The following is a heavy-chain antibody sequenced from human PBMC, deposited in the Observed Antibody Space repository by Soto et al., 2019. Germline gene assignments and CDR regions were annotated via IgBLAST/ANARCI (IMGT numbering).Heavy chain of an antibody. Sequence: SETLSLTCTVSGGSISSYYWSWIRQPPGKGLEWIGYIYYSGSTNYNPSLKSRVTISVDTSKNQFSLKLSSVTAADTAVYYCARRYGAYFDYWGQGTLVTVSS. J-gene: IGHJ4*02. V-gene: IGHV4-59*08. CDR1: GGSISSYY. D-gene: IGHD4-17*01. CDR2: IYYSGST. CDR3: ARRYGAYFDY.